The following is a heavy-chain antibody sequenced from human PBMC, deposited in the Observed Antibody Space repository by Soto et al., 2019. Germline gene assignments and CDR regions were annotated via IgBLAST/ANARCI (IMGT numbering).Heavy chain of an antibody. J-gene: IGHJ5*02. CDR1: GGSIRNGKYH. Sequence: VQVQGAGPRLVKASQALALPWTVPGGSIRNGKYHWNLIRQLPGKGLEWIGNIYYIGTTSYNPSLKSRVIISIDTSKNQFSLELTSVLAADTAVYYCAKNETTRPWFDPWGQGTLVTVSS. D-gene: IGHD1-1*01. V-gene: IGHV4-31*02. CDR3: AKNETTRPWFDP. CDR2: IYYIGTT.